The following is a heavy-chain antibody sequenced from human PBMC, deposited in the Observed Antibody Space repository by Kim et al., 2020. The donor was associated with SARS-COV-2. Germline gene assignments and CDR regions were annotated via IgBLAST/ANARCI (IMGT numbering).Heavy chain of an antibody. CDR3: ARDLDIVVVPAAIGWFDP. D-gene: IGHD2-2*03. J-gene: IGHJ5*02. Sequence: GGSLRLSCAASGFTFSSYGMHWVRQAPGKGLEWVAVISYDGSNKYYADSVKGRFTISRDNSKNTLYLQMNSLRAEDTAVYYCARDLDIVVVPAAIGWFDPWGQGTLVTVSS. CDR2: ISYDGSNK. V-gene: IGHV3-33*05. CDR1: GFTFSSYG.